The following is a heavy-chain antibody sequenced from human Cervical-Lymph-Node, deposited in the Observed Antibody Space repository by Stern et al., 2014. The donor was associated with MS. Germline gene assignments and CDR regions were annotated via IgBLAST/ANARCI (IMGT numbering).Heavy chain of an antibody. CDR2: LNTHPGNP. V-gene: IGHV7-4-1*02. CDR1: GYTFTTYA. D-gene: IGHD3-16*02. J-gene: IGHJ4*02. CDR3: AKEGDYVWGNYRAM. Sequence: VQLVESGSELKKPGASVKVSCKTSGYTFTTYAINWVRQAPGQGLEWMGWLNTHPGNPTYAQDFTGRFVFSLDTSISTAYLEISSLRAEDTAVYYCAKEGDYVWGNYRAMWGQGTLVTVSS.